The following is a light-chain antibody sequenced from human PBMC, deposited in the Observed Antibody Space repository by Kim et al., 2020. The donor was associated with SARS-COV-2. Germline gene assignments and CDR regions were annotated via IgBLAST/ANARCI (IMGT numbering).Light chain of an antibody. CDR3: QVWDTSSDHVV. J-gene: IGLJ2*01. V-gene: IGLV3-21*04. CDR2: YDT. CDR1: NIGNKS. Sequence: APGKRARITCGGSNIGNKSVHWYQQKQGQAPVLVIYYDTDRPSGIPERFSGSNSGNTATLTISRVEAGDEADYYCQVWDTSSDHVVFGGGTQLTVL.